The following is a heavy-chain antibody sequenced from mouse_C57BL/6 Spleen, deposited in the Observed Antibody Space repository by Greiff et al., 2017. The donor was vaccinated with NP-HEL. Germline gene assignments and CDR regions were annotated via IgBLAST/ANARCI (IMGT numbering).Heavy chain of an antibody. CDR1: GFTFSSYG. CDR2: ISSGGSYT. V-gene: IGHV5-6*01. CDR3: ARKGTNFDY. Sequence: EVKLMESGGDLVKPGGSLKLSCAASGFTFSSYGMSWVRQTPDKRLEWVATISSGGSYTYYPDSVKGRFTIYRDNAKNTLYLQMSSLKSEDTAMYYCARKGTNFDYWGQGTTLTVSS. J-gene: IGHJ2*01. D-gene: IGHD3-3*01.